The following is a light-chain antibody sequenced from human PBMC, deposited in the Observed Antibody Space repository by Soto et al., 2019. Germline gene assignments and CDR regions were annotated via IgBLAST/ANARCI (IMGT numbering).Light chain of an antibody. CDR2: EVT. CDR3: SSYAGSSTLI. V-gene: IGLV2-14*01. Sequence: QSALTQPASVSGSPGQSITISCTGTSRDVGVYDYVSWYQQYPGKAPKLMIYEVTSRPSGVSSRFSGSKSGNTASLTISGLQAEDEADYFCSSYAGSSTLIFGGGTKLTVL. J-gene: IGLJ2*01. CDR1: SRDVGVYDY.